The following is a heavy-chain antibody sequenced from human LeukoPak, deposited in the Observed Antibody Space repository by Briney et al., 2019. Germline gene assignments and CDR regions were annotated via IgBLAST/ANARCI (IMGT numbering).Heavy chain of an antibody. V-gene: IGHV1-46*01. D-gene: IGHD3-22*01. Sequence: ASVKVSCKASGYTFTSYYMHWVRQAPGQGLERMGMINPSGGSTSYAQKFQGRVTMTRDTSTSTVYMELSSLRSEDTALYYCARVAMPNYYDSSGHFDYWGQGTLVTVSS. CDR2: INPSGGST. J-gene: IGHJ4*02. CDR1: GYTFTSYY. CDR3: ARVAMPNYYDSSGHFDY.